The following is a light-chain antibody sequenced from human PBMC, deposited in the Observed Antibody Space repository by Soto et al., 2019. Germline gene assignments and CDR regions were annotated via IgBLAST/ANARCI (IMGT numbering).Light chain of an antibody. CDR1: QSVSNDF. Sequence: EIVLTQSPGILSLSPGERATLSCRASQSVSNDFLAWYQQKPGQAPRRLIYGASTRATDVPDRFSGSGSGADFTLSISRLEPEDCAVYYCQQYGSSPPRTFGQGTKVEMK. J-gene: IGKJ1*01. CDR2: GAS. CDR3: QQYGSSPPRT. V-gene: IGKV3-20*01.